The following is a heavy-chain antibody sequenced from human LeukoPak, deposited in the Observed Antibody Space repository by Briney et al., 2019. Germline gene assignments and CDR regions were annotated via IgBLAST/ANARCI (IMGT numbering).Heavy chain of an antibody. CDR3: ARVSSIEVAGREAFDI. CDR2: INPNSGGR. Sequence: AAVQVSCKASGYTFTGYLLHGLRQPPGQELEWMGWINPNSGGRNYAQEFEGRVTMTRDTSISTAYKELSRRRCDDTAVYYCARVSSIEVAGREAFDIWGQGTMVTVSS. J-gene: IGHJ3*02. D-gene: IGHD6-19*01. CDR1: GYTFTGYL. V-gene: IGHV1-2*02.